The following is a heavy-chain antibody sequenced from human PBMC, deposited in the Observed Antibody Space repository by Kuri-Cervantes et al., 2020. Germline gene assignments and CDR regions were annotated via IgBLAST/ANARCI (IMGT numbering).Heavy chain of an antibody. CDR1: GGSISSSSYY. J-gene: IGHJ4*02. CDR2: THRSGTT. CDR3: ARRTGCSGSPCSFDY. Sequence: SETLSLTCTVSGGSISSSSYYWGWIRQPPGKGLEWIATTHRSGTTYYNPSLKSRVTISVDTSKNQFSLSLTSVTAADTALYYCARRTGCSGSPCSFDYWGQGTLVTVSS. V-gene: IGHV4-39*07. D-gene: IGHD3-22*01.